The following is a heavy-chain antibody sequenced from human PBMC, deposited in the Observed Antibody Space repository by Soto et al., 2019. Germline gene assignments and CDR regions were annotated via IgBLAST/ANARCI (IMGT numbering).Heavy chain of an antibody. D-gene: IGHD3-9*01. J-gene: IGHJ4*02. Sequence: EVHLLGSGGDLVKPGGSLRLSCEVSGFTFNNFAMSWGRQSPGKGLEWVSTISSDGDLRHYAESVKGRFTISRDNSKSSLFLQMNSLRAEDTALYFCAKVRQRFLDILTGATNFDSWGQGTLVTVSS. CDR3: AKVRQRFLDILTGATNFDS. V-gene: IGHV3-23*01. CDR2: ISSDGDLR. CDR1: GFTFNNFA.